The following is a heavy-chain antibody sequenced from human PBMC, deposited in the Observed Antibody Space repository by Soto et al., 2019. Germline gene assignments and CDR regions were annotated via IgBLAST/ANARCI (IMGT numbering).Heavy chain of an antibody. V-gene: IGHV3-30-3*01. Sequence: GGSLRLSCAASGFTFSSYAMHWVRQAPGKGLEWVAVISYDGSNKYYADSVKGRFTISRDNSKNTLYPQMNSLRAEDTAVYYCARDYEPFDYWGQGTLVTVSS. CDR2: ISYDGSNK. CDR3: ARDYEPFDY. CDR1: GFTFSSYA. J-gene: IGHJ4*02. D-gene: IGHD3-16*01.